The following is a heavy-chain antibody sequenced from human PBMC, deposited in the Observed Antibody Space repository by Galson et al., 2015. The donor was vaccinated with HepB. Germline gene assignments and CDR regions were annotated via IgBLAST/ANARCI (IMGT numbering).Heavy chain of an antibody. V-gene: IGHV3-9*01. CDR1: GFTFDDYA. D-gene: IGHD6-19*01. Sequence: SLRLSCAASGFTFDDYAMHWVRQAPGKGLEWVSGISWNSGSIGYADSVKGRFTISRDNAKNSLYLQMNSLRAEDTALYYCAKGSVGWAGAFFDYWGQGTLVTVSS. CDR2: ISWNSGSI. J-gene: IGHJ4*02. CDR3: AKGSVGWAGAFFDY.